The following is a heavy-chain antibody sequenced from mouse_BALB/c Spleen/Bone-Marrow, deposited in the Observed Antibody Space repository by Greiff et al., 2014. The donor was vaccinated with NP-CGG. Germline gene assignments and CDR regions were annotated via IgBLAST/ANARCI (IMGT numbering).Heavy chain of an antibody. V-gene: IGHV1-4*02. CDR1: GYTFTSYT. CDR2: IHPSSGYT. Sequence: VQLQQSAVELARPGASVKMSCKASGYTFTSYTIHWIRQRPGQGLEWIGHIHPSSGYTEYSQKFKDKTALAADKSSTTAYMQLSSLTSEDSAVYYCARKYVNVPHFMDYWGQGTSVTVSS. CDR3: ARKYVNVPHFMDY. J-gene: IGHJ4*01. D-gene: IGHD2-10*02.